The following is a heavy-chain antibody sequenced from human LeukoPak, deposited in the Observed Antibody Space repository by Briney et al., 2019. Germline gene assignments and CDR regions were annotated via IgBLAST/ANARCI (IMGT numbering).Heavy chain of an antibody. CDR3: ATLTTVVTAYYFDY. CDR1: GGSISSYY. D-gene: IGHD4-23*01. V-gene: IGHV4-59*08. J-gene: IGHJ4*02. CDR2: IYYSGST. Sequence: SETLSLTCTVSGGSISSYYWSWIRQPPGKGLEWIGYIYYSGSTNYNPSLKSRVTISVGTSKSQFSLKLTSVTAADTAVYYCATLTTVVTAYYFDYWGQGTLVTVSS.